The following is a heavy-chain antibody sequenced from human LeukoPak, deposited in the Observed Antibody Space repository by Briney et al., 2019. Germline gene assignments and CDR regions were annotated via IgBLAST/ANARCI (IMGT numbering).Heavy chain of an antibody. D-gene: IGHD2-21*01. CDR2: ISGIGANT. J-gene: IGHJ4*02. Sequence: GESLRLSCAASGFTSNTYAMSWVRQAPGKGLEWVSAISGIGANTYYATSVKGRFTISRDNSKSTLYLQMNSLRDEDTAVYHCAKGLAYCGGDCYDSLYPFDFWGQGTLVTVSS. V-gene: IGHV3-23*01. CDR3: AKGLAYCGGDCYDSLYPFDF. CDR1: GFTSNTYA.